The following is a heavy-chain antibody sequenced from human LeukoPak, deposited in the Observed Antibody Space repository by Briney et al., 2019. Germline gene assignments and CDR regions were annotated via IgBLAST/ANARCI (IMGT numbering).Heavy chain of an antibody. CDR1: GFTFRSYD. Sequence: GGSLRLSCAASGFTFRSYDMSWVRQAPGKGLEWVSGISGSGGRTDYADSVKGRFTISRDNSKNTLYLQMNSLRVEDTAVYYCAKGGAISGVVIHWFDPWGQGTLVIVSS. CDR2: ISGSGGRT. CDR3: AKGGAISGVVIHWFDP. D-gene: IGHD3-3*01. V-gene: IGHV3-23*01. J-gene: IGHJ5*02.